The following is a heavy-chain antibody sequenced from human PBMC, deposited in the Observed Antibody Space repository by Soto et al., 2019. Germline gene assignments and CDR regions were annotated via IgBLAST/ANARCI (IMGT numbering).Heavy chain of an antibody. CDR3: ARVSNRSDFAY. CDR1: GGSISSYY. CDR2: IYYSGST. Sequence: SETLSLTCTVSGGSISSYYWSWIRQPPGKGLEWIVYIYYSGSTNYNPSLNSRVTISVDTSKNQFSLKLSSVTAADTAVYYCARVSNRSDFAYWGQGTLVTVSS. V-gene: IGHV4-59*01. J-gene: IGHJ4*02. D-gene: IGHD6-13*01.